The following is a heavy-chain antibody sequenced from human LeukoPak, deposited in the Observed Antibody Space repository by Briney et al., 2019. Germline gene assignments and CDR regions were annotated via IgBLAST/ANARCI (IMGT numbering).Heavy chain of an antibody. J-gene: IGHJ6*03. CDR1: GYSLSSGYY. D-gene: IGHD5-24*01. V-gene: IGHV4-38-2*02. Sequence: PSETLSLTCTVSGYSLSSGYYWGWIRQPPGKGLEWIGSIYHSGSTYYNPSLKSRVTISVDTSKNQFSLKLSSVTAADTAVYYCARVHRGDGYNPLYYYYVDVWGKGTTVTVSS. CDR2: IYHSGST. CDR3: ARVHRGDGYNPLYYYYVDV.